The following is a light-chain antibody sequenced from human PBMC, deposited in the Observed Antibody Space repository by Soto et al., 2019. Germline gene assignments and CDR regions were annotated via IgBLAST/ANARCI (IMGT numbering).Light chain of an antibody. CDR1: QSVSSSY. V-gene: IGKV3-20*01. CDR3: QQYGSTLLLT. J-gene: IGKJ1*01. Sequence: EIVLTQSPGTLSLSPGERATLSCRASQSVSSSYLAWYQQKPGQAPRLLIYGASSRATGIPDRFSGSGSGTDFTLTISRLEPEDFAVYYCQQYGSTLLLTFGQGTKVEIK. CDR2: GAS.